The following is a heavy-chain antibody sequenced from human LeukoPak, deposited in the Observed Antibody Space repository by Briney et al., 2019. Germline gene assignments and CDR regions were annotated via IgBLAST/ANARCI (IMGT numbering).Heavy chain of an antibody. J-gene: IGHJ3*02. V-gene: IGHV3-33*01. CDR2: IWYDGSNK. CDR3: AREGIAVAGTVAFDI. D-gene: IGHD6-19*01. CDR1: GFTFNSYG. Sequence: PGRSLRLSCAASGFTFNSYGMHWVRQAPGKGLEWVAVIWYDGSNKYYADSVKGRFTISRDNSKNTLYLQMNSLRAEDTAVYYCAREGIAVAGTVAFDIWGQGTMVTVSS.